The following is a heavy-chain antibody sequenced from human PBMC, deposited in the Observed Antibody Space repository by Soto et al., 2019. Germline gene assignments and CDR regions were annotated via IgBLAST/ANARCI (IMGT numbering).Heavy chain of an antibody. CDR3: ARSTVMAVGGGY. V-gene: IGHV1-3*01. J-gene: IGHJ4*02. D-gene: IGHD6-19*01. Sequence: QVQLVQSGAEVKKPGASVKVSCKASGYTFTSYAMHWVRQAPGQRLEWMGWINAGNGNTKYSQQFQGRVTITRDTSASTSYMELSSLRSEDTAVYYCARSTVMAVGGGYLGQGTLVNVSS. CDR2: INAGNGNT. CDR1: GYTFTSYA.